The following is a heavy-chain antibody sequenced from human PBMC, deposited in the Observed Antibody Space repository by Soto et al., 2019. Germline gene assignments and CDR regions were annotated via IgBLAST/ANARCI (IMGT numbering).Heavy chain of an antibody. V-gene: IGHV4-34*01. CDR3: ARGLRYDRSWYGAFDI. Sequence: QVQLQQWGAGLLKPSETLSLTCAVYVGSFSGYYWSWIRQPPGKGREWIGEINHSGSTNYNTSLKSRVTISVDTSKNQFSLKLNSVTASDTAVYYCARGLRYDRSWYGAFDIWGQGTMVTVSS. D-gene: IGHD6-13*01. CDR1: VGSFSGYY. CDR2: INHSGST. J-gene: IGHJ3*02.